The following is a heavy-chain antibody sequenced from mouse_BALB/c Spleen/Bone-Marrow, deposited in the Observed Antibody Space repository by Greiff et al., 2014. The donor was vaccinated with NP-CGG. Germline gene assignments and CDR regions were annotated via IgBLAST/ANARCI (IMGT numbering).Heavy chain of an antibody. V-gene: IGHV5-17*02. D-gene: IGHD2-1*01. CDR3: ARGGNFAWFAY. CDR2: ISSGSSTI. CDR1: GFTFSSFG. Sequence: EVQLVESGGGLVQPGGSRKLSCAASGFTFSSFGMHWVRQAPEKGLEWVAYISSGSSTIYYADTVKGRFTISRDNPKNTLFLQMTSLRSEDTAMYYCARGGNFAWFAYWRQGTLVTVSA. J-gene: IGHJ3*01.